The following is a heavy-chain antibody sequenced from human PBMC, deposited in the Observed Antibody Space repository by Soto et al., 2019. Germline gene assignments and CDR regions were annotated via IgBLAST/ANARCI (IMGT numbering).Heavy chain of an antibody. CDR1: GYSFTSYW. CDR3: ARHGTGITIFGVVYRSYYYYCMDF. CDR2: IDPSDSYT. V-gene: IGHV5-10-1*01. J-gene: IGHJ6*02. D-gene: IGHD3-3*01. Sequence: PGESLKISCKGSGYSFTSYWISWVRQMPGKGLEWMGRIDPSDSYTNYSPSFQGHVTISADKSISTAYLQWSILKASDTAMYYCARHGTGITIFGVVYRSYYYYCMDFWGQGTTVTVSS.